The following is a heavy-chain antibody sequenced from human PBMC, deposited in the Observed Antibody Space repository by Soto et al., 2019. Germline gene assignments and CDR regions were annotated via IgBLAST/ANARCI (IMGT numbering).Heavy chain of an antibody. CDR2: ISYDGSNK. V-gene: IGHV3-30-3*01. CDR1: GFTFSSYA. J-gene: IGHJ5*02. D-gene: IGHD2-2*01. CDR3: AKVEGLPIDIVVVTATNGWFDP. Sequence: GGSLRLSCAASGFTFSSYAMHWVRQAPGKGLEWVAVISYDGSNKYYADSVKGRFTISRDNSKNTLYLQMNSLRAEDTAVYYCAKVEGLPIDIVVVTATNGWFDPWGQGTLVTVSS.